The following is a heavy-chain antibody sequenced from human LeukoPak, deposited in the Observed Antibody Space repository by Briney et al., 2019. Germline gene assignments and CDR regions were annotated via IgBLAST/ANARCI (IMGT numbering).Heavy chain of an antibody. CDR1: GGSFSGYY. Sequence: SETLSLTCAVDGGSFSGYYWSWIRQPPGKGLEWIGEINHSGGTNYNPSLKSRVTISVDTSKNQFSLKLSSVTAADTAVYYCARGGVGATLVRHWGQGTLVTVSS. CDR2: INHSGGT. J-gene: IGHJ4*02. V-gene: IGHV4-34*01. D-gene: IGHD1-26*01. CDR3: ARGGVGATLVRH.